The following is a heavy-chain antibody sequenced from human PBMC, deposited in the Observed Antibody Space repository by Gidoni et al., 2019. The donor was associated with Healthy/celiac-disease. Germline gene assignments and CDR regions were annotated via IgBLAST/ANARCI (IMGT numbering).Heavy chain of an antibody. V-gene: IGHV4-34*01. J-gene: IGHJ6*03. CDR3: ARVGVVPAAMMLGLDYYYMDV. Sequence: QVQLQQWGAGLLKPSVTLSLTCAVYGGSFSGYYWRGIRQPPGKGLEWIGEINHSGSTNYNPSLKSRVTISVDTSKNQFSLKLSSVTAADTAVYYCARVGVVPAAMMLGLDYYYMDVWGKGTTVTVSS. CDR1: GGSFSGYY. CDR2: INHSGST. D-gene: IGHD2-2*01.